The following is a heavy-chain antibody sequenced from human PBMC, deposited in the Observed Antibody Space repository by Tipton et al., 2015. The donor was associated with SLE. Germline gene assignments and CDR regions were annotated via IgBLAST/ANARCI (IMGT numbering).Heavy chain of an antibody. CDR2: IIPIFGTA. Sequence: QSGAEVKKPGASVKVSCKASGYTFTSYGISWVRQAPGQGLEWMGGIIPIFGTANYAQKFQGRVTMTTDTSTSTAYMELRSLRSDDTAVYYCARSMDIVATTAFDLWGRGTLVTVSS. CDR3: ARSMDIVATTAFDL. D-gene: IGHD5-12*01. CDR1: GYTFTSYG. J-gene: IGHJ2*01. V-gene: IGHV1-18*01.